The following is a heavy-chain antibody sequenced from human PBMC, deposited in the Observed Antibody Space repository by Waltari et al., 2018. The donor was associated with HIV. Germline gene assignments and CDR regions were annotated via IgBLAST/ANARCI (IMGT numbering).Heavy chain of an antibody. CDR1: CRAISSSGYY. V-gene: IGHV4-39*01. CDR3: ARQQYCRGGSCPYNGFDP. J-gene: IGHJ5*02. CDR2: IYHSEST. Sequence: QLQVQESSPGLVKPSETLSLNCTVSCRAISSSGYYWGWIGKPREKGQEWIGCIYHSESTYYNPSRKTLITRSVDTSKNQFCRKLSSVTAADTAVYYCARQQYCRGGSCPYNGFDPWGQGTLVTVSS. D-gene: IGHD2-15*01.